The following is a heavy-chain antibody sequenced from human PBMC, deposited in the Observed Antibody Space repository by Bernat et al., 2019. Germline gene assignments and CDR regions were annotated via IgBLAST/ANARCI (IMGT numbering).Heavy chain of an antibody. CDR3: AKDHLDCGGNSGLDY. D-gene: IGHD4-17*01. CDR1: GFTFSSYG. V-gene: IGHV3-30*18. CDR2: ISYDGSNK. Sequence: QVQLVESGGGVVQPGRSLRLSCAASGFTFSSYGMHWVRQAPGKGLEWVAVISYDGSNKYYADSVKGRFTISRDNSKNTLYLQMNSLRAEDTAVYYFAKDHLDCGGNSGLDYWGQGTLVTVSS. J-gene: IGHJ4*02.